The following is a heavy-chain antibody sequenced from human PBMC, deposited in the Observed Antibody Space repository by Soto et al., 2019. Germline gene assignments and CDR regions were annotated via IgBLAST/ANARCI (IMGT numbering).Heavy chain of an antibody. CDR2: ISYDGSNK. CDR1: GFTFSSYG. CDR3: AKVGYDFWSGPLYYYGMDV. V-gene: IGHV3-30*18. J-gene: IGHJ6*02. D-gene: IGHD3-3*01. Sequence: QVQLVESGGGVVQPGRSLRLSCAASGFTFSSYGMHWVRQAPGKGLEWVAVISYDGSNKYYADSVKGRFTISRDNSKNTLYLQMNSLRAEDTAVYYCAKVGYDFWSGPLYYYGMDVWGQGTTVTVSS.